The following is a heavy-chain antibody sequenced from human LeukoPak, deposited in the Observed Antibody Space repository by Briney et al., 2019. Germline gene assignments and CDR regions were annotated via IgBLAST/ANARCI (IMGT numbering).Heavy chain of an antibody. D-gene: IGHD2-2*01. CDR3: AKDFLAAAMTYVDY. J-gene: IGHJ4*02. Sequence: PGGSLRLSCAASGFTFSSYAMHWVRQAPGKGLEWVAVISYDGSNKYYADSVKGRFTISRDNSKNTMSLQMNSLRHEDTAVYYCAKDFLAAAMTYVDYWGQGTLVTVSS. V-gene: IGHV3-30*04. CDR1: GFTFSSYA. CDR2: ISYDGSNK.